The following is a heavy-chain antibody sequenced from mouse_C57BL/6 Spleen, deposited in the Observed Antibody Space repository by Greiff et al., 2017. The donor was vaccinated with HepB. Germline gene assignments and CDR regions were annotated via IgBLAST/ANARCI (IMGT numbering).Heavy chain of an antibody. CDR3: ARSYYGSSYGYFDV. D-gene: IGHD1-1*01. CDR1: GYSFTDYN. CDR2: INPNYGTT. V-gene: IGHV1-39*01. Sequence: ESGPELVKPGASVKISCKASGYSFTDYNMNWVKQSNGKSLEWIGVINPNYGTTSYNQKFKGKATLTVDQSSSTAYMQLNSLTSEDAAVYYCARSYYGSSYGYFDVWGTGTTVTVSS. J-gene: IGHJ1*03.